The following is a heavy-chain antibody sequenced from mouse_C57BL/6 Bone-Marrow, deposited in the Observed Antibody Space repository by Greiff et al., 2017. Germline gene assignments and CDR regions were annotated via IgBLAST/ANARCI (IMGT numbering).Heavy chain of an antibody. Sequence: VQLQHPVSELVTPGASVQLSCKASGYTFTSYWMQWVKQRPGQGLEWIGEIDPSDSYTNYNQKFKGKATLTVDTSSSTAYMQLSSLTSEDSAVYYCARSYYGNYDAMDYWGQGTSVTVSS. V-gene: IGHV1-50*01. J-gene: IGHJ4*01. CDR3: ARSYYGNYDAMDY. CDR1: GYTFTSYW. D-gene: IGHD2-10*01. CDR2: IDPSDSYT.